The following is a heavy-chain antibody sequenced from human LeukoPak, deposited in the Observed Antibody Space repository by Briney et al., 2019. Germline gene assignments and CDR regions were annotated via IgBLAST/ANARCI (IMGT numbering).Heavy chain of an antibody. J-gene: IGHJ4*02. Sequence: SVKVSCKASGGTFSTYAVNWVRQAPGQGLEWMGGIIPLFGTANYAQQFRGRVTINTDESTSTAYMELSSLRSAGTGIYYCARVFARGGEITGSYYYYWGQGTLVTVSS. CDR3: ARVFARGGEITGSYYYY. V-gene: IGHV1-69*05. CDR2: IIPLFGTA. CDR1: GGTFSTYA. D-gene: IGHD3-10*01.